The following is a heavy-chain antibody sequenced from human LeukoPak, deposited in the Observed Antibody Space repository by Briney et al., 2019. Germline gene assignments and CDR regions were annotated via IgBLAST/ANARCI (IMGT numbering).Heavy chain of an antibody. V-gene: IGHV1-2*02. CDR2: INPNSGGT. Sequence: ASVKVSCKGSGYTFTGHYMHWVRQAPGQGLEWMGWINPNSGGTNYAQKFQGRVTMTRDTSISTAYMELSRRRSDDTAVYYCARGGLGTFGYWGQGTLVTVSS. D-gene: IGHD1-1*01. CDR1: GYTFTGHY. J-gene: IGHJ4*02. CDR3: ARGGLGTFGY.